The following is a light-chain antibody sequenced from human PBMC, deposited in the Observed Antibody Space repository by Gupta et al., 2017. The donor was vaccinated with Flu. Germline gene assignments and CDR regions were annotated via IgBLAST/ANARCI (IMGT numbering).Light chain of an antibody. V-gene: IGKV3-20*01. CDR3: QQYGISPGT. CDR2: GAS. CDR1: QSVSSTY. Sequence: EIVLTQSPGTLCLSPGERATLSCRASQSVSSTYLAWYQQKPGQAPRLLIYGASSRATGIPDRFSGSGSGTDFTLTISRLEPEDFAVYYCQQYGISPGTFGQGTKVEIK. J-gene: IGKJ1*01.